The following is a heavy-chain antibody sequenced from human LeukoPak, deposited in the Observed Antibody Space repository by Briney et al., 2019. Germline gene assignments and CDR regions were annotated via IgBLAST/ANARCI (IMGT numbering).Heavy chain of an antibody. Sequence: SETLSLTCTVSGGSISSYYWSWIRQPPGKGLEWIGYIYYSGSTNYNPSLKSRVTKSVDTSKNQFSLKLSSVTAADTAVYYCARDGMLRSLDYWGQGTLVTISS. V-gene: IGHV4-59*12. CDR1: GGSISSYY. J-gene: IGHJ4*02. CDR3: ARDGMLRSLDY. D-gene: IGHD2-8*01. CDR2: IYYSGST.